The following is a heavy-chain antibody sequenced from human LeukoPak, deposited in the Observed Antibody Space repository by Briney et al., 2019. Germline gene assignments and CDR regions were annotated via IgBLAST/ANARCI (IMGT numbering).Heavy chain of an antibody. V-gene: IGHV4-39*01. J-gene: IGHJ5*02. D-gene: IGHD6-6*01. CDR3: ARRAPWSSSLSWFDP. Sequence: SETLSLTCTVSGGSISSSSYYWGWIRQPPGKGLEWIGSIYYSGSTYYNPSLKSRVTVSVDTSKNQFSLKLSSVTAADTAVYYCARRAPWSSSLSWFDPWGQGTLVTVSS. CDR1: GGSISSSSYY. CDR2: IYYSGST.